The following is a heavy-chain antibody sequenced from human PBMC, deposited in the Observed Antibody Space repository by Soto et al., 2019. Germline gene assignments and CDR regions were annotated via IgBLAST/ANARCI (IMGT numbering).Heavy chain of an antibody. CDR3: ATVIDL. CDR1: GFTFSGQW. J-gene: IGHJ4*02. V-gene: IGHV3-74*01. CDR2: IDTAGGDT. D-gene: IGHD4-17*01. Sequence: EVQLVESGGGLVQPGGSLRLSCAASGFTFSGQWIHCVRQAPGKGLEWVSRIDTAGGDTSYDDSVKGRFTLTTDNAKNTVYLKINGLRAGDTVVYYCATVIDLWGQGTLVTVYS.